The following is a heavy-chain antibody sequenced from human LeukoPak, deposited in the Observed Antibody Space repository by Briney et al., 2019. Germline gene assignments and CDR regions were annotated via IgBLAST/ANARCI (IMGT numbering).Heavy chain of an antibody. CDR3: ARGRGIQLWFYYYMDV. CDR1: GGSFSGYY. CDR2: INHSGST. J-gene: IGHJ6*03. V-gene: IGHV4-34*01. Sequence: SETLSLTCAAYGGSFSGYYWSWIRQPPGKGLEWIGEINHSGSTNYNPSLKSRVTISVDTSKNQFSLKLSSVTAADTAVYYCARGRGIQLWFYYYMDVWGKGTTVTVSS. D-gene: IGHD5-18*01.